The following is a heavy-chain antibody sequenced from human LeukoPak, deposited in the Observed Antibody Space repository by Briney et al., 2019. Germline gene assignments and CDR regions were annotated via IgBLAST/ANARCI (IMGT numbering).Heavy chain of an antibody. CDR2: INHSGST. CDR1: GGSFSGYY. Sequence: SETLSLTCAVYGGSFSGYYWSWIRQPPGKGLEWIGEINHSGSTNYNPSLKSRVTISVDTSKNQFSLKLSSVTAADTAVYYCASRELGYYDSSGYSEFDYWGQGTLVTVSS. J-gene: IGHJ4*02. D-gene: IGHD3-22*01. V-gene: IGHV4-34*01. CDR3: ASRELGYYDSSGYSEFDY.